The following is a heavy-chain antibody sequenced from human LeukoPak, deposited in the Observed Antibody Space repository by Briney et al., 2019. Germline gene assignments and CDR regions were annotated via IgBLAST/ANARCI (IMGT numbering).Heavy chain of an antibody. CDR2: IYSGGST. CDR3: AKCDSGGYHVYYFDY. Sequence: GGSLRFSCAASGFTLSSNYMSWVRQAPGRGLEWVSVIYSGGSTYYSEPVKGRFTISRDNSKNTLFLHINSLRAEDTAVYYCAKCDSGGYHVYYFDYWGQGALVTVSS. CDR1: GFTLSSNY. D-gene: IGHD3-22*01. J-gene: IGHJ4*02. V-gene: IGHV3-66*01.